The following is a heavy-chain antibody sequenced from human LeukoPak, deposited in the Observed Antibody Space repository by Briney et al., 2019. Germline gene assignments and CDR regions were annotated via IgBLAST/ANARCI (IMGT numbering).Heavy chain of an antibody. V-gene: IGHV1-46*03. J-gene: IGHJ4*02. CDR1: GYTFTSYY. CDR2: INPSGGST. CDR3: ASTLQNYYDSSGYYRDY. Sequence: ASVKVSCKASGYTFTSYYMHWVRRAPGQGLEWMGIINPSGGSTSYAQKFQGRVTMTRDTSTSTVYMELSSLRSEDTAVYYCASTLQNYYDSSGYYRDYWGQGTLVTVSS. D-gene: IGHD3-22*01.